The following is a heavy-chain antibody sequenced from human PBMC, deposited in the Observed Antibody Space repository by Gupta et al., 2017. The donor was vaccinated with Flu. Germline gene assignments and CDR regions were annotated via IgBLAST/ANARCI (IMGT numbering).Heavy chain of an antibody. J-gene: IGHJ5*02. Sequence: DYAMHWVRQRPGKGREWVTGMSWSGGIKEYGDSVRGRFNSSRDNAKNSRYLQRNNLSAEDTAVDGCAKGQNYEPSTALHLWGQGTL. D-gene: IGHD2-21*02. V-gene: IGHV3-9*01. CDR2: MSWSGGIK. CDR1: DYA. CDR3: AKGQNYEPSTALHL.